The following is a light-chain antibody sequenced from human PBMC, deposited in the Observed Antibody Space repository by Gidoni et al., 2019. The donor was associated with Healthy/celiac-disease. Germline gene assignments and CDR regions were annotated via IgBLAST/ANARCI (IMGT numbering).Light chain of an antibody. J-gene: IGLJ1*01. CDR1: SSDVGGYNY. CDR2: DVS. Sequence: QSSLTQHRSVAGSPGKSVTISCTGPSSDVGGYNYVSWYQQHPVKAPKLMIYDVSKRPSVFPDRFSGSKSGSTASLTISGLQAEDEADYYCCSFAGSFYVFGTGTKVTVL. V-gene: IGLV2-11*01. CDR3: CSFAGSFYV.